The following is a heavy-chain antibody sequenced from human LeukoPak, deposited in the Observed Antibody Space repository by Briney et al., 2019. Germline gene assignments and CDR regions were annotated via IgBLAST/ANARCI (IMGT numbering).Heavy chain of an antibody. CDR2: IRYDGSNK. CDR1: GFTFSSYG. J-gene: IGHJ3*02. Sequence: GGSLRLSCAASGFTFSSYGMHWVRQAPGKGLEWVAFIRYDGSNKYYADSVKGRFTISRDNSKNTLYLQMNSLRAEDTAVYYCARGMTTVTTHAFDIWGQGTMVTVSS. CDR3: ARGMTTVTTHAFDI. V-gene: IGHV3-30*02. D-gene: IGHD4-11*01.